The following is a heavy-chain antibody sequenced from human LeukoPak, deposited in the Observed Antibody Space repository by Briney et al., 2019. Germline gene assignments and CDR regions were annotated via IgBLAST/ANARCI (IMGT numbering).Heavy chain of an antibody. CDR2: INPNSGGT. CDR1: GYTFTGYY. J-gene: IGHJ4*02. V-gene: IGHV1-2*02. Sequence: GASVKVSCKASGYTFTGYYMHWVRQAPGQGLEWMGWINPNSGGTNYAQKFQGRVTMTRDTSISTAYMELSRLRSDDTAVYYCARDESGSYYRYFDYWGQGTLVTVSS. D-gene: IGHD1-26*01. CDR3: ARDESGSYYRYFDY.